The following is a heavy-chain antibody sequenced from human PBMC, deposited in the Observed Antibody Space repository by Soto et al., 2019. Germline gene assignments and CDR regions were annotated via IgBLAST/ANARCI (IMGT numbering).Heavy chain of an antibody. V-gene: IGHV3-66*01. J-gene: IGHJ4*02. CDR1: GVPVGHNY. Sequence: EVRLVESGGGLVQPGGSLRLSCAASGVPVGHNYMSWVRQAPGKGLEWVSVNYSGGDTRYADSVKGRFTMSRDSTKNTVYLQMDSLRAEDTAVYFCARNVPVTALGYWGQGSLVNVSS. D-gene: IGHD4-17*01. CDR3: ARNVPVTALGY. CDR2: NYSGGDT.